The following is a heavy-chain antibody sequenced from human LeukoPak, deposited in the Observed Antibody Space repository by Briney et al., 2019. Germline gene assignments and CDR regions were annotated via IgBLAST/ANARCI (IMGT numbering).Heavy chain of an antibody. J-gene: IGHJ4*02. CDR2: VYYSGST. D-gene: IGHD5-12*01. CDR3: ARGEHGYGTFDY. V-gene: IGHV4-59*01. CDR1: GGSISTYY. Sequence: PSETLTLTCTVSGGSISTYYWNWIRQPPGKGLEWIGFVYYSGSTNYNPSLKSRVIISVDTSKSQFSLKLSSVTAADTAVYFCARGEHGYGTFDYWGQGTLVTVSS.